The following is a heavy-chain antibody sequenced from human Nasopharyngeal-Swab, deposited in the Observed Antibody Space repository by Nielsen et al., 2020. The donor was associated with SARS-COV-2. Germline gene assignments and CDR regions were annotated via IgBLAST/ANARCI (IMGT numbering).Heavy chain of an antibody. Sequence: ASVKVSCKASGYTFTSYYMHWVRQAPGQRLEWMGIINPSGGSTSYAQKFQGRVTMTRDTSTSTVYMELSSLRSEDTAVYYCAVAGGGILGTYYYYGMDVWGQGTTVTVSS. CDR1: GYTFTSYY. V-gene: IGHV1-46*01. CDR3: AVAGGGILGTYYYYGMDV. D-gene: IGHD3-16*01. CDR2: INPSGGST. J-gene: IGHJ6*02.